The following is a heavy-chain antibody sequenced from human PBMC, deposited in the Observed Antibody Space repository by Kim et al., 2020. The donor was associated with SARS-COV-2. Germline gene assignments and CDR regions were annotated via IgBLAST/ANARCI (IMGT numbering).Heavy chain of an antibody. V-gene: IGHV3-30-3*01. CDR2: ISYDGSNK. CDR3: ARGKTLRFLEWRYKGLWY. Sequence: GGSLRLSCAASGFTFSSYAMHWVRQAPGKGLEWVAVISYDGSNKYYADSVKGQFTISRDNSKNTLYLQMNSLRAEDTAVYYCARGKTLRFLEWRYKGLWYWGQGTLVTVST. J-gene: IGHJ4*02. D-gene: IGHD3-3*01. CDR1: GFTFSSYA.